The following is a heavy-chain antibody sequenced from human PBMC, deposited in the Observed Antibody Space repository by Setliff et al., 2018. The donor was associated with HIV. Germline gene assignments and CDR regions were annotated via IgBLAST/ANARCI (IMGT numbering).Heavy chain of an antibody. D-gene: IGHD1-26*01. V-gene: IGHV1-46*01. CDR3: ARDRGLRGMRLSSKELGVYCMDV. CDR1: GYTFTSYY. CDR2: INPSGGST. J-gene: IGHJ6*03. Sequence: GASVKVSCKASGYTFTSYYMHWVRQAPGQGLQWMGIINPSGGSTTYAQKFQGRVTMTRDTSTTTIVMELSSLRSEDTAVYYCARDRGLRGMRLSSKELGVYCMDVWGKGTTVTVSS.